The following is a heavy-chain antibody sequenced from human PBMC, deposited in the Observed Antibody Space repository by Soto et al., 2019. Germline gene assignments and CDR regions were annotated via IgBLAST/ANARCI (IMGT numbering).Heavy chain of an antibody. CDR1: GGTFSRYA. V-gene: IGHV1-69*01. CDR2: FNPIFETA. CDR3: TRGITLILGVIPPGYDYGMDV. J-gene: IGHJ6*02. D-gene: IGHD3-10*01. Sequence: QVQLVQSGAEVKKPGSSVKVSCKASGGTFSRYAISWVRQAPGQGLEWMGGFNPIFETANYAQKFQGRVTITADESTNTAYMELSSLRSEDTAVYYCTRGITLILGVIPPGYDYGMDVWGQGTTVAVSS.